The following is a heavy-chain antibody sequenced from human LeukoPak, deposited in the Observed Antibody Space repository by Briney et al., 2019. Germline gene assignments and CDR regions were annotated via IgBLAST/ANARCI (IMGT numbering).Heavy chain of an antibody. J-gene: IGHJ4*02. Sequence: GGSLRLSCAASGFTFSSYGMHWVRQAPGKGLEWVAVISYDGSNKFYADSVKGRFTISRDNSKSTLYLQMNSLRAEDTAVYYCAKELSAGTGGGWEDYFDYWGQGTLVTVSS. CDR2: ISYDGSNK. D-gene: IGHD6-13*01. CDR1: GFTFSSYG. CDR3: AKELSAGTGGGWEDYFDY. V-gene: IGHV3-30*18.